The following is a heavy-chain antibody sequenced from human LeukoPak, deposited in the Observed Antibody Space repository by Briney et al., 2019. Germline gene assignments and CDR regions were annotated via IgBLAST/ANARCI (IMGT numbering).Heavy chain of an antibody. D-gene: IGHD6-13*01. Sequence: SETLSLTCTVSGGSISSYYWSWIRQPAGKGLEWIGRIYTSGSTNYNPSLKSRVTMSVDTSKNQSSLKLSSVTAADTAVYYCAGQYSSSWYKWFDPWGQGTLVTVSS. CDR2: IYTSGST. CDR3: AGQYSSSWYKWFDP. J-gene: IGHJ5*02. CDR1: GGSISSYY. V-gene: IGHV4-4*07.